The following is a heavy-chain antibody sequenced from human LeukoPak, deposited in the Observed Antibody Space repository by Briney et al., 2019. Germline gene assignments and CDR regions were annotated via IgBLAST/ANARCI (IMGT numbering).Heavy chain of an antibody. CDR1: GYTFTSYY. CDR2: VNPNSGYT. V-gene: IGHV1-8*03. J-gene: IGHJ4*02. CDR3: ARVDGSPDS. D-gene: IGHD2-15*01. Sequence: GASVKVSCKASGYTFTSYYMHWVRQATGQGLEWMGWVNPNSGYTGYAQKFQGRVTITRDTSINTAYMELSSLRSEDTAVYYCARVDGSPDSWGQGTLVTVSS.